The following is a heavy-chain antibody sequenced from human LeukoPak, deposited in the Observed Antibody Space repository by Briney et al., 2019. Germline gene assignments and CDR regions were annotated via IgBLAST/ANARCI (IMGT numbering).Heavy chain of an antibody. J-gene: IGHJ4*02. V-gene: IGHV1-2*02. D-gene: IGHD2-2*01. CDR2: TNPNSGGT. Sequence: PGASVKVSCKASGYTFTGYYMHWVRQAPGRGLEWMGWTNPNSGGTNYAQKFQGRVTMTRDTTISTAYMELSRLRSDDTAVYYCARRGYCSSTSCYNEDNFDYWGQGTLVTVSS. CDR3: ARRGYCSSTSCYNEDNFDY. CDR1: GYTFTGYY.